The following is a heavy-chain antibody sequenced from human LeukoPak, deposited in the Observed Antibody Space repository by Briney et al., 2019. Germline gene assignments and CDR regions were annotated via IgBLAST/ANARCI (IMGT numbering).Heavy chain of an antibody. CDR1: GGSFSGYY. Sequence: SETLPLTCAVYGGSFSGYYWSWIRQPPGKGLEWIGEINHSGSTNYNPSLKSRVTISVDTSKNQFSLKLSSVTAADTAVYYCARAAYSSWFLGGWFDPWGQGTLVTVSS. J-gene: IGHJ5*02. V-gene: IGHV4-34*01. D-gene: IGHD6-13*01. CDR2: INHSGST. CDR3: ARAAYSSWFLGGWFDP.